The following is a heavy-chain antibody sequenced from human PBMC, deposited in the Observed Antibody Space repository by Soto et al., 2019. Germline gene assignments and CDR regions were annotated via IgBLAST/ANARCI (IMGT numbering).Heavy chain of an antibody. V-gene: IGHV3-30*18. CDR2: ISYDGGSK. CDR3: AKEQLAMTVVVADYFGS. CDR1: GFTFSTYG. Sequence: QVQRVESGGGVVQSGKSLRLSCAASGFTFSTYGIHWVRQAPGKGLKWVALISYDGGSKYYGDSVKGRFIISRDNSHNAVSLQMNSLRADDTAVYFCAKEQLAMTVVVADYFGSWGQGTLVTVSS. J-gene: IGHJ4*02. D-gene: IGHD3-22*01.